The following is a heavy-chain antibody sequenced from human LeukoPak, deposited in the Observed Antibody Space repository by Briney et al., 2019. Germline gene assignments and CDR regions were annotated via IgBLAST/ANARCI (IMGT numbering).Heavy chain of an antibody. Sequence: SQTLSLTCAISGDSFSSNSAAWNWLRQSPSRGLEWLGRTYYRSKWYNDYAVSVKSRITINPDTSKNQFSLQLNSVTPEDTAVYYCAREGGSYLWNWFDPWGQGTLVTVSS. D-gene: IGHD1-26*01. V-gene: IGHV6-1*01. CDR3: AREGGSYLWNWFDP. J-gene: IGHJ5*02. CDR1: GDSFSSNSAA. CDR2: TYYRSKWYN.